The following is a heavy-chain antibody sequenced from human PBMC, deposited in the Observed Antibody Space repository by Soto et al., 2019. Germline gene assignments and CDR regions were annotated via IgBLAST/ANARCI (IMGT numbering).Heavy chain of an antibody. CDR3: AKDRMGAGVRGYFDY. CDR2: ISYDGSNK. J-gene: IGHJ4*02. V-gene: IGHV3-30*18. CDR1: GFTFSSYG. Sequence: QVQLVESGGGVVQPGKSLRLSCAGSGFTFSSYGMDWVRQAPGKGLAWVAVISYDGSNKYYADSVKGRFTISRDNSKNTLYLQMSSLRADDTAVYYCAKDRMGAGVRGYFDYWCQGTLVSVSS. D-gene: IGHD3-10*01.